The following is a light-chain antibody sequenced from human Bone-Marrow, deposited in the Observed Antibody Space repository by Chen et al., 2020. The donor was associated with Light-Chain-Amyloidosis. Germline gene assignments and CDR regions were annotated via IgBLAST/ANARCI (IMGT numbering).Light chain of an antibody. CDR2: YDS. CDR3: QVWDSSSDHVV. Sequence: SYVLTQPPSVSVAPGQTASITCGGNNIGSKSVHWYQQKPGQAPVLVIYYDSDRPSGIPERFSGSNSGNTATLTISGVEAGDEADYYGQVWDSSSDHVVFGGGTKLTVL. V-gene: IGLV3-21*04. J-gene: IGLJ2*01. CDR1: NIGSKS.